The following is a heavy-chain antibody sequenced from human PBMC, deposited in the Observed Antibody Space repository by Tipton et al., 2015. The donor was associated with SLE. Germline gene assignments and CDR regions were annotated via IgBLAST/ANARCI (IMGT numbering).Heavy chain of an antibody. V-gene: IGHV4-34*01. D-gene: IGHD3-3*01. CDR3: ARGGLIFGVVNPMDV. CDR1: GGSFSGYY. Sequence: TLSLTCAVYGGSFSGYYWSWIRQPPGKGLEWIGTIYHSGSTYYNPSLGSRVTISLDTSKNQFSLKMTSVTAADTAVYYCARGGLIFGVVNPMDVWGKGTTVTVSS. J-gene: IGHJ6*03. CDR2: IYHSGST.